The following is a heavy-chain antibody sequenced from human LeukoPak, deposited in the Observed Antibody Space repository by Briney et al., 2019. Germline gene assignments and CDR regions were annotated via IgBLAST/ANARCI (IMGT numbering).Heavy chain of an antibody. Sequence: GGSLRLSCAASGFTFSSYGMHWVRQAPGKGLGWVAVISYDVSNKYYAGSGKGRFTISRDNSKNTLYLQMNSLSAEATAVYYFAKQKHCTSPSCWQDYYYYGMDVWGQGTTVTVSS. J-gene: IGHJ6*02. CDR2: ISYDVSNK. V-gene: IGHV3-30*18. CDR1: GFTFSSYG. D-gene: IGHD2-2*01. CDR3: AKQKHCTSPSCWQDYYYYGMDV.